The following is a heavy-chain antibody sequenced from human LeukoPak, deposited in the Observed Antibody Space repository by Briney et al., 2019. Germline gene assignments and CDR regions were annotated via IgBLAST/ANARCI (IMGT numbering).Heavy chain of an antibody. Sequence: GGSLRLSCAASGFTVSSNYMSWVRQAPGKGLEWVSAISGSGGSTYYADSVKGRFTISRDNSKNTLYLQMNSLRAEDTAVYYCAKDQRRVVTALFDYWGQGTLVTVSS. CDR1: GFTVSSNY. D-gene: IGHD4-23*01. CDR3: AKDQRRVVTALFDY. J-gene: IGHJ4*02. V-gene: IGHV3-23*01. CDR2: ISGSGGST.